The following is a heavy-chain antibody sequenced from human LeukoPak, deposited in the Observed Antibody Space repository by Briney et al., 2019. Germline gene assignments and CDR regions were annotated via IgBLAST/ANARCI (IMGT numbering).Heavy chain of an antibody. CDR1: GYSFASYW. V-gene: IGHV5-51*01. J-gene: IGHJ6*02. CDR3: ARFSGGSWHYYYYGMDV. Sequence: GESLKISCKGSGYSFASYWIGWVRQMPGKGLEWMGIIYPGDSDTRYSPSFQGQVTISADKSISTAYLQWSSLKASDTAMYYCARFSGGSWHYYYYGMDVWGQGTTVTVSS. CDR2: IYPGDSDT. D-gene: IGHD2-15*01.